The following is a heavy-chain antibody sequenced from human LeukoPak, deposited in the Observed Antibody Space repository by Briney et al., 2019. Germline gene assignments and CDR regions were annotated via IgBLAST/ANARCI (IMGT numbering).Heavy chain of an antibody. CDR3: ARDQIAVAGFYYYYGMDV. CDR1: GGSISGGAYY. Sequence: SQTLSLTCTVSGGSISGGAYYWSWIRQHPGKGLEWIGYMYYSGNTYYNPSLKSRVTISVDTSKNQFSLKLSSVTAADTAVYYCARDQIAVAGFYYYYGMDVWGQGTTVTVSS. J-gene: IGHJ6*02. D-gene: IGHD6-19*01. CDR2: MYYSGNT. V-gene: IGHV4-31*03.